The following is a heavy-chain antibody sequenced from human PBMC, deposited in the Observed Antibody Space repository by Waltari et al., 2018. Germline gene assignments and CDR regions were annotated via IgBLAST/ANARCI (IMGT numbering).Heavy chain of an antibody. CDR3: ASTTVVTRVDYFDY. D-gene: IGHD4-17*01. Sequence: QLQLQESGPGLVKPSETLSLTCTVSGGSISSSSYYWGWIRQPPGKGLEWIGSIYYSGSPYYNPSLKSRVTISVDTSKNQFSLKLSSVTAADTAVYYCASTTVVTRVDYFDYWGQGTLVTVSS. CDR1: GGSISSSSYY. CDR2: IYYSGSP. V-gene: IGHV4-39*01. J-gene: IGHJ4*02.